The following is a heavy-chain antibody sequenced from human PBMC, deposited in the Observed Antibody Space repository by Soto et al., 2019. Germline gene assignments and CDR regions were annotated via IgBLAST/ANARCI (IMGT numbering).Heavy chain of an antibody. CDR1: GFTVSSNY. CDR3: ASYSSSSQDYYYYGMDV. D-gene: IGHD6-6*01. V-gene: IGHV3-53*01. J-gene: IGHJ6*02. Sequence: GGSLRLSCAASGFTVSSNYMSWVRQAPGKGLEWVSVIYSGGSTYYADSVKGRFTISRDNSKNTLYLQMNSLRAEDTAVYYCASYSSSSQDYYYYGMDVWGQGTTVTVSS. CDR2: IYSGGST.